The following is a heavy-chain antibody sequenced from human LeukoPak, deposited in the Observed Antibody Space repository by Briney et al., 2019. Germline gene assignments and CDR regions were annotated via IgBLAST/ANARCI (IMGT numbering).Heavy chain of an antibody. V-gene: IGHV4-31*03. J-gene: IGHJ3*02. CDR1: GGSISSGGYY. CDR2: IYYSGST. D-gene: IGHD3-9*01. Sequence: SETLSLTCTVSGGSISSGGYYWSWIRQHPGKGLEWIGYIYYSGSTYYNPSLKSRVTISVDTSKNQFSLKLSSVTAADTAVYYCARDGRYDILTGYPIWGQGTMVTVSS. CDR3: ARDGRYDILTGYPI.